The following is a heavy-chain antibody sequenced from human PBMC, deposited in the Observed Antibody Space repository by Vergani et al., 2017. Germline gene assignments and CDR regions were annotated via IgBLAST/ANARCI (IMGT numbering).Heavy chain of an antibody. J-gene: IGHJ6*02. CDR1: GFTFSSYS. CDR2: ISSSSSYI. Sequence: EVQLVESGGGLVKPGGSLRLSCAASGFTFSSYSMNWVRQAPGKGLEWVSSISSSSSYIYYADSVKGRFTSSRDNAKNSLYLQMNSLRAEDTAVYYCARDLPNPRNGYSSSWYEDYYYGMDVWGQGTTVTVSS. V-gene: IGHV3-21*01. CDR3: ARDLPNPRNGYSSSWYEDYYYGMDV. D-gene: IGHD6-13*01.